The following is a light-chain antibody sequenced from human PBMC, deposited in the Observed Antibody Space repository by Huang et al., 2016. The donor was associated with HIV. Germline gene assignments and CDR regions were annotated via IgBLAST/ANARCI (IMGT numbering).Light chain of an antibody. CDR1: QGTSSY. CDR2: AAS. CDR3: QQLNNYSPT. J-gene: IGKJ4*01. V-gene: IGKV1-9*01. Sequence: IQLTQSPSSLSASVGDRVTITCRASQGTSSYLAWYQQKPGKATNLLIYAASSLQTGVPSRFRGSGSGTDFTLTISSLQPEDSATYYCQQLNNYSPTFGGGTKVEI.